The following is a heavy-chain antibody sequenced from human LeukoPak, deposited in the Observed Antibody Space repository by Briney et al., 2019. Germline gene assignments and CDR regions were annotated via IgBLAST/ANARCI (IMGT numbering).Heavy chain of an antibody. Sequence: GGSLRLSCAASGFTFSSYAMHWVRQAPGKGLEWVAVISYDGSNKYYADSVKGRFAISRDNSKNTLYLQMNSLRAEDTAVYYCARSSYSSSSSVWGQGTMVTVSS. V-gene: IGHV3-30*09. D-gene: IGHD6-6*01. CDR2: ISYDGSNK. CDR1: GFTFSSYA. J-gene: IGHJ3*01. CDR3: ARSSYSSSSSV.